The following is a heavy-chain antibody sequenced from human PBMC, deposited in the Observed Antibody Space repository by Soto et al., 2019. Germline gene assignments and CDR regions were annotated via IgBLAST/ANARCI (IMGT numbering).Heavy chain of an antibody. Sequence: QVQLVESGGGVVQPGRSLRLSCAASGFTFSSYGMHWVRQAPGKGLEWVAVISKDGSTKYDADSVKGRFTISRDNSKNTLYLQMYSVRAEDTAVYYCAKETHSSGYGCYFDYWGQGTLVTVSS. CDR3: AKETHSSGYGCYFDY. D-gene: IGHD3-22*01. J-gene: IGHJ4*02. CDR2: ISKDGSTK. CDR1: GFTFSSYG. V-gene: IGHV3-30*18.